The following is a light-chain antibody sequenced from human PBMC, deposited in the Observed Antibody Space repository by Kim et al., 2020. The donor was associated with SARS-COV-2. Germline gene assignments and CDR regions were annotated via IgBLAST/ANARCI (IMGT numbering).Light chain of an antibody. CDR3: QQYYLYART. CDR2: KAS. Sequence: DIQMTQSPSDLSASVGDRVTVTCRASQSVSTWLAWYQQKPGKAPRLLIYKASILETGVPSRFSGSGSGTEFTLTISGLQSDDFATYFCQQYYLYARTFGQGTKVDIK. V-gene: IGKV1-5*03. J-gene: IGKJ1*01. CDR1: QSVSTW.